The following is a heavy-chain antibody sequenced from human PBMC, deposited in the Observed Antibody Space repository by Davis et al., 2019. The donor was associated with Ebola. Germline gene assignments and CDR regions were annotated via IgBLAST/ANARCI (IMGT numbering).Heavy chain of an antibody. J-gene: IGHJ6*02. D-gene: IGHD3-22*01. V-gene: IGHV4-34*01. CDR2: INHSGST. CDR1: GGSFSGYY. Sequence: MPGGSLRLSCAVYGGSFSGYYWSWIRQPPGKGLEWIGEINHSGSTNYNPSLKSRVTISVDTSKNQFSLKLSSVTAADTAVYYCARGSGYYDSSGYYYYYYGMDVWGQGTTVTVSS. CDR3: ARGSGYYDSSGYYYYYYGMDV.